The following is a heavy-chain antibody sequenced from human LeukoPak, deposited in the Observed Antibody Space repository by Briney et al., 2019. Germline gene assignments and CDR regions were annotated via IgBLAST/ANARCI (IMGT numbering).Heavy chain of an antibody. V-gene: IGHV3-7*04. CDR1: GFTFSTYW. J-gene: IGHJ4*02. Sequence: GGSLRLSCSASGFTFSTYWMSWVRQAPGKGLEWVANIKGDGSDNHYVDSVRGRFTISRDNAKNSLYLQMNSLRAEDTAVYYCARDLGYYRADYWGQGTLVTVSS. CDR2: IKGDGSDN. D-gene: IGHD1-26*01. CDR3: ARDLGYYRADY.